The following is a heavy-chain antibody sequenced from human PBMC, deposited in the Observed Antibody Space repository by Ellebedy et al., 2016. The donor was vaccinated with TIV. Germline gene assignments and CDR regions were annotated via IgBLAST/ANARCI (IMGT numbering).Heavy chain of an antibody. V-gene: IGHV3-33*01. J-gene: IGHJ4*02. CDR1: GFTFSSYG. CDR2: IWYDGSNK. Sequence: GESLKISCAASGFTFSSYGMHWVRQAPGKGLEWVAVIWYDGSNKYYADSVKGRFTISRDNSKNTLYLQMNSLRAEDTAVYYCARADLGYYDSSDYWGQGTLVTVSS. D-gene: IGHD3-22*01. CDR3: ARADLGYYDSSDY.